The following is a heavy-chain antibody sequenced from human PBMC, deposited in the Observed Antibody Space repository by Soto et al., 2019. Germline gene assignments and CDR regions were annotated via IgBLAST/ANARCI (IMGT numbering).Heavy chain of an antibody. J-gene: IGHJ4*02. CDR2: ISGSGGGT. V-gene: IGHV3-23*01. D-gene: IGHD4-17*01. Sequence: EVELLESGGGLIQPGGSLRLSCAVSGFTFSRYAMTWVRQAPGKGLEWVSAISGSGGGTYYADYVKGRFTISRDNSKNRLYLQMNTLRAEDTAVYYCATGEDYGGNTKDYWGQGTLVTVSS. CDR1: GFTFSRYA. CDR3: ATGEDYGGNTKDY.